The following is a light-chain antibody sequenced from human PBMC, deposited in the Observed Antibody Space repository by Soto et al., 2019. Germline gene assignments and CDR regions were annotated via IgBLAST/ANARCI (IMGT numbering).Light chain of an antibody. CDR2: DAS. CDR1: QSVGSY. Sequence: EIVLTQSPATLSLSPGERATLSCRASQSVGSYLAWYQQKPGQAPRLLIYDASNRATGIPARFSGSGSGTDFTLTISSLDSEDFAVYYCQQRSNWPPITFGQGTRLEIK. V-gene: IGKV3-11*01. J-gene: IGKJ5*01. CDR3: QQRSNWPPIT.